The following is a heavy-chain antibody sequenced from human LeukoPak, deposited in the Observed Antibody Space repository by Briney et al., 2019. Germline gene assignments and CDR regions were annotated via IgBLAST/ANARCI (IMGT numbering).Heavy chain of an antibody. J-gene: IGHJ6*04. D-gene: IGHD2-15*01. CDR2: IKQDGSEK. Sequence: GGSLRLSCAASRFTFSSYWMSWVRQAPGKGLEWVANIKQDGSEKYYVDSVEGRFTISRDNAKSLLYLQMNSLRAEDTAVYFCATCSYFYGMDIWGKGTTVTVSS. V-gene: IGHV3-7*01. CDR1: RFTFSSYW. CDR3: ATCSYFYGMDI.